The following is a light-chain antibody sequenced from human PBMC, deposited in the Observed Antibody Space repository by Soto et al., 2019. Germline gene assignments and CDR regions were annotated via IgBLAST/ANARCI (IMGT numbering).Light chain of an antibody. CDR1: SSNIGTNY. Sequence: QSVLTQPPSVSAAPGQKVTISCSGSSSNIGTNYVSWYQQLPGTVPTLLIYDNNKRPSGIPDRFSASKSGTSATLDIPGLQLGDEADYYCETWDDSLPGAVFGGGTKLTVL. V-gene: IGLV1-51*01. CDR2: DNN. J-gene: IGLJ2*01. CDR3: ETWDDSLPGAV.